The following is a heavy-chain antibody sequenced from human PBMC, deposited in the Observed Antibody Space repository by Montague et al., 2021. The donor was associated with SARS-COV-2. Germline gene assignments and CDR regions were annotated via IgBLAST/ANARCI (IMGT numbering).Heavy chain of an antibody. Sequence: SETLSLTCTVSGGAISSSSYYWGWIRQPPGRGLEWIGSIYYSGSTYYNPSLKSRVTISVDTSKNQFSLELSSVTAADTAVYYCARDTRITMLVVVNRYGMDVWGQGTTVTVS. D-gene: IGHD3-22*01. CDR3: ARDTRITMLVVVNRYGMDV. J-gene: IGHJ6*02. CDR2: IYYSGST. V-gene: IGHV4-39*07. CDR1: GGAISSSSYY.